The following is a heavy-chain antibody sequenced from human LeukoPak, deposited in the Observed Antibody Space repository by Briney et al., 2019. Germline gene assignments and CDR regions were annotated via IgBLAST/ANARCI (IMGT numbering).Heavy chain of an antibody. V-gene: IGHV3-33*01. CDR3: ARDNNWYFDY. D-gene: IGHD1-1*01. J-gene: IGHJ4*02. Sequence: QSGGSLRLSGAASGFTFSTYVMHWVRQAPGKGLEWVAVIWYDGSNEYYADSVKGRFTISRDNSKTTVYLQMNSLRAEDTAVYYCARDNNWYFDYWGQGTLVTVSS. CDR1: GFTFSTYV. CDR2: IWYDGSNE.